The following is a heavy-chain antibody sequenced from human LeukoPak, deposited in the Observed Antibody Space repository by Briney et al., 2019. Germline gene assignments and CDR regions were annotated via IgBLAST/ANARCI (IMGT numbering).Heavy chain of an antibody. CDR2: IWYDGSNK. CDR3: AKDPYYYDSSGYCDY. D-gene: IGHD3-22*01. Sequence: GGSLRLSCAASGFTLSSYGMHWVRQAPGKGLEWVAVIWYDGSNKYYADSVKGRFTISRDNSKNTLYLQMNSLRAEDTAVYYCAKDPYYYDSSGYCDYWGQGTLVTVSS. J-gene: IGHJ4*02. V-gene: IGHV3-33*06. CDR1: GFTLSSYG.